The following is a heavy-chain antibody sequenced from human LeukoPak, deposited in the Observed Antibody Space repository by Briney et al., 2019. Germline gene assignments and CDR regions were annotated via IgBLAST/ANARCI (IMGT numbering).Heavy chain of an antibody. CDR3: ARVRYYGSGSYYKNAYFDY. J-gene: IGHJ4*02. CDR2: IYHSGST. CDR1: GGSISSGGYS. D-gene: IGHD3-10*01. V-gene: IGHV4-30-2*01. Sequence: SQTLSLTGAVSGGSISSGGYSWSWIRQPPGKGLEWIGYIYHSGSTYYNPSLKSRVTISVDRSKNQFYLKLSSVTAADTAVYYCARVRYYGSGSYYKNAYFDYWGQGTLVTVSS.